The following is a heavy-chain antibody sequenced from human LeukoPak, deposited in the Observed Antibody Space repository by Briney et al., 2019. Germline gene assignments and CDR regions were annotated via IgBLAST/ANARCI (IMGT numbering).Heavy chain of an antibody. V-gene: IGHV4-34*01. J-gene: IGHJ4*02. Sequence: SETLPLICGVYGGNCRGYYWSWIRKQPGKGLEWIGEINHSGSTNYNPSLKSRVTISVDTSKNRFSLKLSSVTAADTAVYYCARGRGHHDYWGQGTLVTVSS. CDR3: ARGRGHHDY. CDR2: INHSGST. CDR1: GGNCRGYY.